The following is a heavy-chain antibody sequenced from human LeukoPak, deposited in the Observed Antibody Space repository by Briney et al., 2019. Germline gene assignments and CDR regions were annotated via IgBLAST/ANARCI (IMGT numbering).Heavy chain of an antibody. Sequence: SETLSLTCTVSGGSISGYYWSWIRQPPGKGLEYIGYIYYSGSTNYNPSLKSRVTMSVDTSKNQFSLKLTSVTAADTAVYYCARFGSTTSTLYYFDYRGQGTLVTVSS. CDR1: GGSISGYY. CDR2: IYYSGST. J-gene: IGHJ4*02. V-gene: IGHV4-59*01. D-gene: IGHD2-2*01. CDR3: ARFGSTTSTLYYFDY.